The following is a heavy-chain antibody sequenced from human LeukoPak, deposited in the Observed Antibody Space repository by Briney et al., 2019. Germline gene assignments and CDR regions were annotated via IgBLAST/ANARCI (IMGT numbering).Heavy chain of an antibody. CDR2: IHHSGSS. J-gene: IGHJ4*02. CDR3: ARGGNRFGGFYFDY. Sequence: PSETLSLTCTVSGGSISSYYWSWIRQLPGKGLESIGFIHHSGSSRHNPSLKDRVAISVDASRKQFALRLSSVTAADTAIYYCARGGNRFGGFYFDYWGQGIQVIVSS. CDR1: GGSISSYY. D-gene: IGHD3-10*01. V-gene: IGHV4-59*06.